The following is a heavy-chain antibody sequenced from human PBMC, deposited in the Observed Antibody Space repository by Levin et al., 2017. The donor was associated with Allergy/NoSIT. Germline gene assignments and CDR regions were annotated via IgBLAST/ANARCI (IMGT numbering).Heavy chain of an antibody. V-gene: IGHV3-23*01. J-gene: IGHJ3*02. CDR2: ISGSGGST. CDR3: AKKINSGSYYLVAFDI. Sequence: GGSLRLSCAASGFTFSSYAMSWVRQAPGKGLEWVSAISGSGGSTYYADSVKGRFTISRDNSKNTLYLQMNSLRAEDTAVYYCAKKINSGSYYLVAFDIWGQGTMVTVSS. CDR1: GFTFSSYA. D-gene: IGHD1-26*01.